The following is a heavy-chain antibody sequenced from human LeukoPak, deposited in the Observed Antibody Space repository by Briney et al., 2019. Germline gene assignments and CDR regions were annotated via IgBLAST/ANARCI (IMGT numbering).Heavy chain of an antibody. CDR3: ASSNQDLGYCTGGSCGSVDY. CDR2: INHSGST. CDR1: GGSFSGYY. V-gene: IGHV4-34*01. J-gene: IGHJ4*02. D-gene: IGHD2-15*01. Sequence: PSETLSLTCAVYGGSFSGYYWSWIRQPPGKGLEWIGEINHSGSTNYNPSLKSRVTISVDTSKNQFSLKLSSVTAADTAVYFCASSNQDLGYCTGGSCGSVDYWGQGTLVTVSS.